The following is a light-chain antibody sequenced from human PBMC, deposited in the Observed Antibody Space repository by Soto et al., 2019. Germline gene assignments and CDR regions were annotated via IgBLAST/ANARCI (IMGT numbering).Light chain of an antibody. CDR3: SSYTSSSSYV. CDR2: DVS. V-gene: IGLV2-14*01. Sequence: ALTQPASVSGSPGQSITISCTGTSSDVGGYNYVSWYQQHPGKAPKLMIYDVSNRPSGVSNRFSGSKSGNTASLTIFGLQAEDEADYYCSSYTSSSSYVFGTGTKVTVL. J-gene: IGLJ1*01. CDR1: SSDVGGYNY.